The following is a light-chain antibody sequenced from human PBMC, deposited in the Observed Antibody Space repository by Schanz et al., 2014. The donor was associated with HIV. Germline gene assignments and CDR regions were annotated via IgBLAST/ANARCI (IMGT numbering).Light chain of an antibody. Sequence: QSALTQPASVSGPPGQSISISCTGTSGDVGSYNYVSWYQQHPGKAPKLMIYDVSNRPSGVSSRFSGSKSGNTASLTITGLQAEDEADYYCCSYTTTSTYVFGAGTKLTVL. V-gene: IGLV2-14*03. J-gene: IGLJ1*01. CDR3: CSYTTTSTYV. CDR2: DVS. CDR1: SGDVGSYNY.